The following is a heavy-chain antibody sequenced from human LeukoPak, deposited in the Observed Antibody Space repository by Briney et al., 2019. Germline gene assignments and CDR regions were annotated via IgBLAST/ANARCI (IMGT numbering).Heavy chain of an antibody. D-gene: IGHD1-26*01. CDR3: AKSISVGAGVHDF. J-gene: IGHJ4*02. CDR2: IWYDGSNK. Sequence: GGSLRLSCAASGFTFSSYAMHWVRQAPGKGLEWVAVIWYDGSNKYYADSAKGRFTISRDNSKNTLYLQMNSLRAEDTAVYYCAKSISVGAGVHDFWGQGTLVTVSS. CDR1: GFTFSSYA. V-gene: IGHV3-33*06.